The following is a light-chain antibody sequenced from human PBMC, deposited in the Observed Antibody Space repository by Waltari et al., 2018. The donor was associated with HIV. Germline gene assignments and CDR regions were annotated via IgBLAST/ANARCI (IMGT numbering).Light chain of an antibody. CDR1: QSLLYSSGYNY. V-gene: IGKV2-28*01. CDR3: MQTLQSPLT. Sequence: DVAMTQSPLSLPVTLGQPASISCRSNQSLLYSSGYNYLDWYLQKPGQSPQLLMYLGSYRASGVPDRFSGSGSGTDFTLKISRVEAEDVGVYYCMQTLQSPLTFGGGTKVEIK. CDR2: LGS. J-gene: IGKJ4*01.